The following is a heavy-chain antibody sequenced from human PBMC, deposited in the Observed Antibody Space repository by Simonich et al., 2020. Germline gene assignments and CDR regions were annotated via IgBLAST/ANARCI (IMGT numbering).Heavy chain of an antibody. Sequence: QVQLVQSGAEVKKPGASVKVSCKASGYTFTGYYMHWVRQAPGQGLYGRGWINPHSGGTKYEHKFQGRVTMTRDTSISTAYMELSRLRSDDTAVYYCARVRFEAFDIWGQGTMVTVSS. CDR2: INPHSGGT. V-gene: IGHV1-2*07. J-gene: IGHJ3*02. CDR3: ARVRFEAFDI. CDR1: GYTFTGYY.